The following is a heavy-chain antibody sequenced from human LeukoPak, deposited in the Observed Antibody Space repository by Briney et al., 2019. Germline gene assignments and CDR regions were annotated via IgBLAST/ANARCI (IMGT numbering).Heavy chain of an antibody. Sequence: GGSLRLSCAASGFTFSSYGMHWVRQAPGKGLEWVAFIRYDGSNKYYADSVKGRFTISRDNSKNTLYLQMNSLRAEDTAVYYCANPPLAHADPRGVISYWGQGTLVTVSS. J-gene: IGHJ4*02. CDR3: ANPPLAHADPRGVISY. CDR2: IRYDGSNK. V-gene: IGHV3-30*02. CDR1: GFTFSSYG. D-gene: IGHD3-10*01.